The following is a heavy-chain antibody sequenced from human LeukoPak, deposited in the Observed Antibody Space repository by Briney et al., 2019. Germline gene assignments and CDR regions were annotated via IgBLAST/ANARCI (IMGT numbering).Heavy chain of an antibody. J-gene: IGHJ4*02. CDR1: GGSISSYY. V-gene: IGHV4-59*08. CDR2: IFYTGST. Sequence: SETLSLTCTVSGGSISSYYWSWVRQPPGKGLEWIGYIFYTGSTKYGPSLNSRVTISLDASKNQFSLKLSSVTAADTAVYYCARQPAGYYGKTGYYPYYFDYWGQGTLVTVSS. CDR3: ARQPAGYYGKTGYYPYYFDY. D-gene: IGHD3-22*01.